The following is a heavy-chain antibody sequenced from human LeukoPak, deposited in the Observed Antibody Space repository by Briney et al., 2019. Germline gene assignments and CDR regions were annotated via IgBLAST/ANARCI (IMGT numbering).Heavy chain of an antibody. CDR3: ARGRSGLAAAGTYDY. V-gene: IGHV1-8*01. Sequence: ASVKVSCKASGYTFTSSDINWVRPAAGQGLAWMGWINPNSGRTGYAQKFQGRVTMTANTSISTAYMELSSLRFDDTAVYYCARGRSGLAAAGTYDYWGQGTLIAVSS. D-gene: IGHD6-13*01. J-gene: IGHJ4*02. CDR1: GYTFTSSD. CDR2: INPNSGRT.